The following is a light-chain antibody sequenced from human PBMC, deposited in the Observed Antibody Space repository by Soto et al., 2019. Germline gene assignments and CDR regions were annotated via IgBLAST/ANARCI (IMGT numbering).Light chain of an antibody. J-gene: IGLJ1*01. V-gene: IGLV2-23*02. CDR2: EVN. CDR3: CSYAGDTSFFV. CDR1: SSDFGSYYP. Sequence: QSVLTQPASMSGAPGQSITISCTGTSSDFGSYYPVSWFQQHPGKAPKLIIYEVNKRPSGVSDRVSGSKSGNTASLTISGLHAADEAEYYCCSYAGDTSFFVFGTGTKLTVL.